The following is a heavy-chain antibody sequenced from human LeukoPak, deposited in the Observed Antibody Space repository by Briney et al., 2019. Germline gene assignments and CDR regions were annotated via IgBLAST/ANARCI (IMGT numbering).Heavy chain of an antibody. D-gene: IGHD1-1*01. CDR3: ARGRVSSSTWYSTYYYYFFMDV. CDR2: ISAYNGNT. V-gene: IGHV1-18*01. CDR1: GYTFTSYG. J-gene: IGHJ6*03. Sequence: ASVKVSCKASGYTFTSYGISWVRQAPGQGLEWMGWISAYNGNTHYAQKFQGRVTMTTDTSTNTVYMELRSLRSDDTAVYYCARGRVSSSTWYSTYYYYFFMDVWGKGTTVTVSS.